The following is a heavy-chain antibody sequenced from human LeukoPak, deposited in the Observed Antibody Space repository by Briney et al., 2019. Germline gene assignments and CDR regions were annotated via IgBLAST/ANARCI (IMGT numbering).Heavy chain of an antibody. Sequence: PGGSLRLSCAASGFTFSSYGMHWVRQAPGKGLEWVAFIRYDGSNKYYADSVKGRFTISRDDSKNTLYLQMNSLRAEDTAVYYCAKYCTNGVCQGDAFDIWGQGTMVTVSS. V-gene: IGHV3-30*02. J-gene: IGHJ3*02. CDR1: GFTFSSYG. CDR3: AKYCTNGVCQGDAFDI. D-gene: IGHD2-8*01. CDR2: IRYDGSNK.